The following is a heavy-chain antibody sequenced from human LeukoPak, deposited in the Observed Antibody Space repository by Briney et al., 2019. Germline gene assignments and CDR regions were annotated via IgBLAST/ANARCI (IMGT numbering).Heavy chain of an antibody. D-gene: IGHD3-3*01. Sequence: GASVKVSCKASGYTFTSYDINWVRQATGQGLEWMGWMNPNSGNTGYAQKFQGRVTITRNTSISTAYMELSSLRSEDTAVYYCARGLRPSHYDFWSGYYAGANDAFDIWGQGTMVTVSS. CDR1: GYTFTSYD. CDR2: MNPNSGNT. V-gene: IGHV1-8*03. J-gene: IGHJ3*02. CDR3: ARGLRPSHYDFWSGYYAGANDAFDI.